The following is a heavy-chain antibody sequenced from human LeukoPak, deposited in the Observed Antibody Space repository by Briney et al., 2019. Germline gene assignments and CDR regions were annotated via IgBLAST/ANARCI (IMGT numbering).Heavy chain of an antibody. D-gene: IGHD3-3*01. CDR3: ARKLHPGITIFGVVIERGYYYYGMGV. V-gene: IGHV1-69*04. Sequence: SVKVSCKASGGTFSSYAISWVRQAPGQGLEWMGRIIPILGIANYAQKFQGRVTITADKSTSTAYMELSSLRSEDTAVYYCARKLHPGITIFGVVIERGYYYYGMGVWGQGTTVTVSS. CDR1: GGTFSSYA. CDR2: IIPILGIA. J-gene: IGHJ6*02.